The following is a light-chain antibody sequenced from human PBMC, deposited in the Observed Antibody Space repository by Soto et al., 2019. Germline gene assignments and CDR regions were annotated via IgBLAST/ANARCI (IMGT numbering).Light chain of an antibody. CDR3: QTWGTGIWV. Sequence: QPVLTQSPSASASLGASVKFTCTLSSGHSSYAIAWHQQQPEKGPRYLMKLNSDGSHSKGDGIPDRFSGSSSGAERYLTISSLQSEDEADYYCQTWGTGIWVFGGGTKVTV. CDR1: SGHSSYA. CDR2: LNSDGSH. J-gene: IGLJ3*02. V-gene: IGLV4-69*01.